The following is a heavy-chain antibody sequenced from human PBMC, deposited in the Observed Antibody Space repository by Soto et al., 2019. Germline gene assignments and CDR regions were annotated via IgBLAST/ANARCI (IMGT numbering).Heavy chain of an antibody. CDR2: INPSGGST. CDR3: AAAAGTDFGAFDI. D-gene: IGHD6-13*01. V-gene: IGHV1-46*03. Sequence: ASVKVSCKASGYTFTSYYMHWVRQAPGQGLEWMGIINPSGGSTSYAQKFQGRVTMTRDTSTSTVYMELSSLRSEDTAVYYCAAAAGTDFGAFDIWGQGTMVTVSS. CDR1: GYTFTSYY. J-gene: IGHJ3*02.